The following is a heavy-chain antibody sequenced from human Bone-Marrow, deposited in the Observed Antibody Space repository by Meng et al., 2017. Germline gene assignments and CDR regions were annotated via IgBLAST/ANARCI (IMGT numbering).Heavy chain of an antibody. Sequence: LSLTCAASGFTFSSYAMSWVRQTPGKGLEWVSSISGSGGGPYYADSVKGRFTISRDNSKNTLYLQMNSLRAEDTAVYYCAKDDYGDYLYNWFDPWGQGTLVTVSS. CDR1: GFTFSSYA. D-gene: IGHD4-17*01. J-gene: IGHJ5*02. CDR2: ISGSGGGP. CDR3: AKDDYGDYLYNWFDP. V-gene: IGHV3-23*01.